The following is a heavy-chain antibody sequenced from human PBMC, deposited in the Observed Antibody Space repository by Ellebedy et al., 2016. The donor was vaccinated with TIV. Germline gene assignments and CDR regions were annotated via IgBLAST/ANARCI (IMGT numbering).Heavy chain of an antibody. D-gene: IGHD5-18*01. Sequence: MPSETLSLTCTVSGGSISSGGYYWSWIRQHPGKGLEWIGYIYYSGSTYYNPSLKSRVTISVDTSKNQFSLKLSSVTAADTGVYYCASGSNVDTAMVTGRFDYWGQGTLVTVSS. CDR3: ASGSNVDTAMVTGRFDY. CDR2: IYYSGST. J-gene: IGHJ4*02. V-gene: IGHV4-31*03. CDR1: GGSISSGGYY.